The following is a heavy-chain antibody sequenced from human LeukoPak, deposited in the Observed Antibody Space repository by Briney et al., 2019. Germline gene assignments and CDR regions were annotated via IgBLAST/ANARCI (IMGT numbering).Heavy chain of an antibody. CDR3: MRHERTSRFTPGY. CDR1: GGSISSYY. CDR2: IYYTGTT. Sequence: PSETLSLTCTLSGGSISSYYWSWIRQPPGKGLEWIGYIYYTGTTNYNPSLKSRVTISLDTSENRFSLKLTSVTAADTAVYYCMRHERTSRFTPGYWGQGTQVTVSS. D-gene: IGHD2-2*01. J-gene: IGHJ4*02. V-gene: IGHV4-59*08.